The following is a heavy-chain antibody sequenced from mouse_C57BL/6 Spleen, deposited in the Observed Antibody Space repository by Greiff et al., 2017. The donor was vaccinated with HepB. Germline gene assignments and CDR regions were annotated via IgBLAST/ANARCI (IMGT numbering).Heavy chain of an antibody. CDR3: ARRTTVVPPYWYFDV. CDR1: GYAFSSSW. D-gene: IGHD1-1*01. J-gene: IGHJ1*03. Sequence: VMLVESGPELVKPGASVKISCKASGYAFSSSWMNWVKQRPGKGLEWIGRIYPGDGDTNYNGKFKGKATLTADKSSSTAYMQLSSLTSEDSAVYFCARRTTVVPPYWYFDVWGTGTTVTVSS. CDR2: IYPGDGDT. V-gene: IGHV1-82*01.